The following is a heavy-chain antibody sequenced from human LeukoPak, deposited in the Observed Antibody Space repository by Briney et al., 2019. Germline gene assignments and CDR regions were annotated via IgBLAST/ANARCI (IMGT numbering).Heavy chain of an antibody. Sequence: GGSLRLSCAASGFTFSSYGMHWVRQAPGKGLEWVAVISYDGSKKYYADSVKGRFTISRDNSKNTLYLQMNSLRAEDTAVYYCARDANSGYDGGYYYYYGMDVWGKGTTVTVSS. CDR2: ISYDGSKK. CDR3: ARDANSGYDGGYYYYYGMDV. J-gene: IGHJ6*04. D-gene: IGHD5-12*01. CDR1: GFTFSSYG. V-gene: IGHV3-30*03.